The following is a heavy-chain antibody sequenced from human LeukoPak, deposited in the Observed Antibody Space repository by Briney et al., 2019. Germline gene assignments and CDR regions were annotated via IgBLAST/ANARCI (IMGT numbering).Heavy chain of an antibody. V-gene: IGHV1-18*01. CDR2: ISAYNGNT. D-gene: IGHD3-10*01. CDR3: ARVQFSEGDYHGSGSYYKTVDFWFDP. Sequence: ASVKVSCKASGYTFTSYGISWVRQAPGQGLEWMGWISAYNGNTNYAQKLQGRVTMTTDTSTSTAYMELRSLRSDDTAVYYCARVQFSEGDYHGSGSYYKTVDFWFDPWGQGTLVTVSS. CDR1: GYTFTSYG. J-gene: IGHJ5*02.